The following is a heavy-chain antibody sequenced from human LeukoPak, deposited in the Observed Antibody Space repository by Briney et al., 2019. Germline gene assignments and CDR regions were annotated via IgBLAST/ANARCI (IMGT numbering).Heavy chain of an antibody. CDR3: ARDLLDTSMVHDWYFDH. D-gene: IGHD5-18*01. CDR2: MSYNGRS. J-gene: IGHJ2*01. V-gene: IGHV4-59*12. CDR1: GGSISSYY. Sequence: SETLSLTCTVSGGSISSYYWSWIRQPPGKGLEWIGYMSYNGRSSYNPSLRSRVTISVDTSKNQFSLQLSSVTAADAAVYYCARDLLDTSMVHDWYFDHWGRGTLVTVSS.